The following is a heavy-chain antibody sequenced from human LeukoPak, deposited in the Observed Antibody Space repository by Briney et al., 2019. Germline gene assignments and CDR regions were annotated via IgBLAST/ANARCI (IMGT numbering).Heavy chain of an antibody. CDR2: IYTSGST. CDR1: GASISSYY. D-gene: IGHD2-2*01. CDR3: GRVAHCSSASCYYGSLDY. V-gene: IGHV4-4*07. Sequence: SETLSLTCTVSGASISSYYWSWIRQPARKGLEWIGLIYTSGSTNYNPSLKSRVTTSVDTSKNQFSLKLNSVTAADTAVYYCGRVAHCSSASCYYGSLDYWGQGTLVTVSS. J-gene: IGHJ4*02.